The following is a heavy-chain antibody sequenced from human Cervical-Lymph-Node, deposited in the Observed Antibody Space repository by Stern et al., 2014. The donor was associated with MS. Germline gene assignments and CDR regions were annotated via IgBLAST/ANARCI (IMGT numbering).Heavy chain of an antibody. CDR2: VSYDGSNK. V-gene: IGHV3-30*18. CDR1: GFTFSSYG. Sequence: VQLVQSGGGVVQPGRSLRLSCAASGFTFSSYGMNWVRQAPGKGLEWVAGVSYDGSNKYYADSVKGRFPISRDNSKNTLYLQMNSLRAEDTAVYYCAKDVREDYYYYGMDVWGQGTTVTVSS. D-gene: IGHD3-10*01. J-gene: IGHJ6*02. CDR3: AKDVREDYYYYGMDV.